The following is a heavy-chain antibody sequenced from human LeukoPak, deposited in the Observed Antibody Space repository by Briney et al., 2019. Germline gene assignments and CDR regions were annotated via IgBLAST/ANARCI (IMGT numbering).Heavy chain of an antibody. CDR3: ATDLWFGDLVY. J-gene: IGHJ4*02. CDR2: ISYDGSNK. CDR1: GFTFSSYG. Sequence: GGSLRLTCAASGFTFSSYGMHWVRHAPGKGLEWVAVISYDGSNKYCADSVKGRFTVSRDNSKNTLYLQMNSLRAEDTAVYYCATDLWFGDLVYWGQGTLVTVSS. V-gene: IGHV3-30*03. D-gene: IGHD3-10*01.